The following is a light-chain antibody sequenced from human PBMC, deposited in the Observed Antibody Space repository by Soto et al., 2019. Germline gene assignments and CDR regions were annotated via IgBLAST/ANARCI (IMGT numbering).Light chain of an antibody. J-gene: IGKJ5*01. CDR1: QSVRSN. CDR2: GAS. CDR3: QQYVTSAIT. Sequence: EIVLTQSPATLSLSPGERVTLSCRASQSVRSNLAWYQQKPGQAPRLLISGASSRATGIPDRFSGSGSGTDFTLTISRLEPEDFALYYCQQYVTSAITFGQGTRLEIK. V-gene: IGKV3-20*01.